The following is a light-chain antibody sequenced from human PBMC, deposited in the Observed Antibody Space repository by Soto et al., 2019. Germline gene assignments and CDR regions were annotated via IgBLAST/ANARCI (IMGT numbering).Light chain of an antibody. CDR3: SSYGGSTNLL. Sequence: QSALTQPPSASGSPGQSVTISCTGTSSDIGDYNYVSWYQQHPGKAPKLMIYEVTKRPSGVPDRFSGSKSGNTASLTVSGLQADDEANYFCSSYGGSTNLLFGGGTKLTVL. V-gene: IGLV2-8*01. CDR2: EVT. J-gene: IGLJ3*02. CDR1: SSDIGDYNY.